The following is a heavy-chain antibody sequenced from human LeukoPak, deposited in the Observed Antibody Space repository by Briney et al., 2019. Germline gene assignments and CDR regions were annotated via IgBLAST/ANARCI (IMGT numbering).Heavy chain of an antibody. J-gene: IGHJ4*02. D-gene: IGHD3-16*01. CDR1: VFIFSRYA. CDR2: ISGSGCST. CDR3: AMGGGGIRTPLDY. Sequence: GLSVRLSCGACVFIFSRYAMSWVRQAPAKGLEGVSAISGSGCSTYYADSVKGRFTISRDNSKNTLYLQMNSLRAEDTAVYYWAMGGGGIRTPLDYWGQGTLVTVSS. V-gene: IGHV3-23*01.